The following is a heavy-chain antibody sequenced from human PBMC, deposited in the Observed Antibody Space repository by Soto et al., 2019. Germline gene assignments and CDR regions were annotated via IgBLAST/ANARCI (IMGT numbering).Heavy chain of an antibody. CDR2: IIPIFGTA. CDR1: GGTFSSYA. V-gene: IGHV1-69*13. J-gene: IGHJ6*01. Sequence: ASVKVSCKASGGTFSSYAISWVRQAPGQGLEWMGGIIPIFGTANYSQKFQGRVTITADESTSTAYMELSSLRSEETAVYYCASDFSSGYHIPPYSYCGIDVWGQGTTVTVS. CDR3: ASDFSSGYHIPPYSYCGIDV. D-gene: IGHD3-3*01.